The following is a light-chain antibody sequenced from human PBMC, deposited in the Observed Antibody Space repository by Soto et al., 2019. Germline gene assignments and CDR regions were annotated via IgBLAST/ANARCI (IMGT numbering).Light chain of an antibody. V-gene: IGKV3-11*01. CDR3: QQRSNWPRSLT. Sequence: EIVLTQSPATLSLSPGERATLSCRASQSVSSYLAWYQQKPGQAHRLLIYDASNRATGIPARFSGSGSGTHFTLTISSLEPEYFAVYYCQQRSNWPRSLTFGGGTKVEIK. CDR1: QSVSSY. J-gene: IGKJ4*01. CDR2: DAS.